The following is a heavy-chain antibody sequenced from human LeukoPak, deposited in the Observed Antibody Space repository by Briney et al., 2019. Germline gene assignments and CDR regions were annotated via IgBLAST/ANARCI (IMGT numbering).Heavy chain of an antibody. D-gene: IGHD1-1*01. Sequence: SETLSLTCTVSGGSISSYYWSWIRQPPGKGLEWIGYIDYSGSTNYNPSLKSRVTISVDTSKNQFSLKLSSVTAADTAVYYCARHKEESGAYRPNDYWGQGTLVTVSS. CDR2: IDYSGST. CDR1: GGSISSYY. V-gene: IGHV4-59*08. CDR3: ARHKEESGAYRPNDY. J-gene: IGHJ4*02.